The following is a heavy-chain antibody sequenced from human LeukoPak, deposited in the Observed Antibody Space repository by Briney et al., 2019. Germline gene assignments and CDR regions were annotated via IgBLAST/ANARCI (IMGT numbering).Heavy chain of an antibody. CDR3: AKPEGVYYDSSGFDY. D-gene: IGHD3-22*01. V-gene: IGHV3-48*04. J-gene: IGHJ4*02. Sequence: GGSLRLSCAASGFPFSSYSMNWVRQAPGKGLEWVSYISSSSSTIYYADSVKGRFTISRGNAKNSLYLQMNSLRAEDTAVYYCAKPEGVYYDSSGFDYWGQGTLVTVSS. CDR2: ISSSSSTI. CDR1: GFPFSSYS.